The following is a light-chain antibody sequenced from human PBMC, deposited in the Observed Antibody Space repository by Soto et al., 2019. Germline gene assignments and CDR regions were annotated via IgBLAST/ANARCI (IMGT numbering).Light chain of an antibody. Sequence: ETVMTQSPVTLSVSPGEGSTLSCRASQTINNNLAWYQQKPGQSPRLLIYGASRRATGVPARFSGSGSGTEFTLTISSLQSEDFAVYYCQHYNNGPRFGQGTKVDIK. CDR1: QTINNN. CDR2: GAS. CDR3: QHYNNGPR. J-gene: IGKJ1*01. V-gene: IGKV3-15*01.